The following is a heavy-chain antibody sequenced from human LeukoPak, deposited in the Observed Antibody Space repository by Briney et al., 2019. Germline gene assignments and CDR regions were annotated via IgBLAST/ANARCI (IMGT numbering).Heavy chain of an antibody. CDR2: INSDGSTT. J-gene: IGHJ3*02. D-gene: IGHD3-16*01. V-gene: IGHV3-74*01. CDR1: GFTFSNYW. CDR3: ARGKDGVWALDI. Sequence: GGSLRLSCAASGFTFSNYWMHWVRHAPGKGLVWVSRINSDGSTTYADSVKGRFTISRDNAEKTLYLQLNSLRAEDTAVYYCARGKDGVWALDIWGQGTLVTVSS.